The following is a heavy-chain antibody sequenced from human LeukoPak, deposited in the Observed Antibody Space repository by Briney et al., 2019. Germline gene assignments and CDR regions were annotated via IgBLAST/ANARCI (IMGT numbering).Heavy chain of an antibody. D-gene: IGHD3-10*01. Sequence: GGSLRLSCVASGFTFSSYWMTWVRQAPGRGLEWVANMRQDGNEKYYVDSVKGRFTISRDNAKNSLYLQMNRLRAEDTDVYSCATDRRGSNDYWGQVPLVTVSS. CDR2: MRQDGNEK. V-gene: IGHV3-7*01. CDR3: ATDRRGSNDY. CDR1: GFTFSSYW. J-gene: IGHJ4*02.